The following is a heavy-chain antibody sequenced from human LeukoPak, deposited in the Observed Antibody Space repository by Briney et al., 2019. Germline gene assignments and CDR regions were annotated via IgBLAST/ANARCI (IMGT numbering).Heavy chain of an antibody. CDR3: ARAYSSDWYVAY. CDR1: GYSFTSYW. V-gene: IGHV5-51*01. Sequence: GESLQISCKGSGYSFTSYWIGWVRQMPGKGLEWMGIIYPGDSDTKYSPSFQGQVTISADKSISTAYLQWSSLKASDTAIYYCARAYSSDWYVAYWGQGTLVTVSS. J-gene: IGHJ4*02. CDR2: IYPGDSDT. D-gene: IGHD6-19*01.